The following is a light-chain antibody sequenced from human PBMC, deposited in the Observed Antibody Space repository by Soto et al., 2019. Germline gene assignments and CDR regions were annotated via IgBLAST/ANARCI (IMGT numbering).Light chain of an antibody. V-gene: IGKV4-1*01. Sequence: DIVMTQSPDSLAVSLGERATINCKSSQSVLDVANNKNYLSWYQQKAGQPPKLLIYWASTRESGVPDRCSGSGSGTDFTLTISSLQAEDVAVYYCHHYYSALPWTFGQGTKVQIK. CDR3: HHYYSALPWT. CDR2: WAS. J-gene: IGKJ1*01. CDR1: QSVLDVANNKNY.